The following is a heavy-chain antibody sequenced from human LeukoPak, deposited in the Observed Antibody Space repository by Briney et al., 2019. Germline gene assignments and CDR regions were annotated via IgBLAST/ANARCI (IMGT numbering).Heavy chain of an antibody. CDR3: AKSALEYYYDSSGYDY. CDR2: ISGSGGST. D-gene: IGHD3-22*01. V-gene: IGHV3-23*01. CDR1: GFSLSDHY. Sequence: GGSLRLSCAASGFSLSDHYMDWVRQAPGKGLEWVSAISGSGGSTYYADSVKGRFTISRDNSKNTLYLQMNSLRAEDTAVYYCAKSALEYYYDSSGYDYWGQGTLVTVSS. J-gene: IGHJ4*02.